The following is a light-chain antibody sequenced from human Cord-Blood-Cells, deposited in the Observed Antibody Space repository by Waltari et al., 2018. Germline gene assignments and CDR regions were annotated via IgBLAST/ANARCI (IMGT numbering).Light chain of an antibody. Sequence: DLQMTQSPSSLSASVGDRVTITCQASQDISNYLNWYQQKPGKAPKLLIYDASNLETGVPSMFSGSGSGTDFTFTISSLQPEDIATYYCQQYDNLPPLTFGGGTKVEIK. J-gene: IGKJ4*02. CDR3: QQYDNLPPLT. CDR2: DAS. CDR1: QDISNY. V-gene: IGKV1-33*01.